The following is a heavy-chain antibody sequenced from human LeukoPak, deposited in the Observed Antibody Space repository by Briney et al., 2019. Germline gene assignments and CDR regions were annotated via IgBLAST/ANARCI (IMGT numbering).Heavy chain of an antibody. CDR2: IIPIFGTA. CDR1: GGTFSSYA. CDR3: ARELHPPSPYYYGSGSHNWFDP. D-gene: IGHD3-10*01. Sequence: GASVKVSCKASGGTFSSYAISWVRQAPGQGLEWMGGIIPIFGTANYAQKFQGRVTITADKSTSTAYMELSSLRSEDTAVYYCARELHPPSPYYYGSGSHNWFDPWGQGTLVTVSS. J-gene: IGHJ5*02. V-gene: IGHV1-69*06.